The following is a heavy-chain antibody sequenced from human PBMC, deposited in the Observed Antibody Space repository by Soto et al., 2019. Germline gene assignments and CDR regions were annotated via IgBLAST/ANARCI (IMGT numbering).Heavy chain of an antibody. Sequence: QITLKESGPTLVKPTQTLTLTCTFSGFSLSTSGVGVGWIRQPPGKALEWLALIYWNDDKRYSPSLKSRLTITKDTSKKQVVLTMTNMDPVDTATYYCAHLYYYDSSGYPNYWGQGTLVTVSS. CDR2: IYWNDDK. J-gene: IGHJ4*02. D-gene: IGHD3-22*01. CDR1: GFSLSTSGVG. V-gene: IGHV2-5*01. CDR3: AHLYYYDSSGYPNY.